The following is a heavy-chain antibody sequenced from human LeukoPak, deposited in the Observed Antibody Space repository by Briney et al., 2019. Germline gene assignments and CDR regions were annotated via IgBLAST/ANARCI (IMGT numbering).Heavy chain of an antibody. CDR2: VNPSSGGT. CDR1: GYTFILHY. J-gene: IGHJ4*02. V-gene: IGHV1-2*02. Sequence: ASVTVSCKASGYTFILHYIHWVRQAPGQGLEWMGWVNPSSGGTNYAQKFQDRVTMTRDTSISTAYMELSSLRSDDTAVYYCARTRSGKPDFWGQGTLVTVSS. D-gene: IGHD6-25*01. CDR3: ARTRSGKPDF.